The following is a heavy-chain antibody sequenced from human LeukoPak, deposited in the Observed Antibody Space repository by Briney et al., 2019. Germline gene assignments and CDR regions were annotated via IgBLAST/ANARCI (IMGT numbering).Heavy chain of an antibody. J-gene: IGHJ3*02. Sequence: GGSLRLSCAASGFTFNSFGMHWVRQAPGKGLEWGAVISYDGSNKYFADSVKGRFTISRDNSKNTLYLQMNSLRAEDTAVYYCAKDYDSSGWAAFDIWGQGTMVTVSS. CDR1: GFTFNSFG. V-gene: IGHV3-30*18. CDR2: ISYDGSNK. CDR3: AKDYDSSGWAAFDI. D-gene: IGHD3-22*01.